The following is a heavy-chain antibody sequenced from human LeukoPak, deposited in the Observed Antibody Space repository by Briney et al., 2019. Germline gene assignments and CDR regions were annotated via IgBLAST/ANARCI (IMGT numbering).Heavy chain of an antibody. V-gene: IGHV4-59*01. CDR2: IYYSGST. CDR3: AARGAAAGKSDY. Sequence: PSETLSLTCTVSGGCISSYYWSWIRQPPGKGLEWIGYIYYSGSTNYNPSLKSRVTISVDTSKNQFSLKLSSVTAADTAVYYCAARGAAAGKSDYWGQGTLVTVSS. J-gene: IGHJ4*02. CDR1: GGCISSYY. D-gene: IGHD6-13*01.